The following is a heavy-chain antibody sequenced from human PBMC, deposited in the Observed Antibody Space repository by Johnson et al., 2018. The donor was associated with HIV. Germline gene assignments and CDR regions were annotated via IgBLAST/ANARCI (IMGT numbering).Heavy chain of an antibody. D-gene: IGHD6-6*01. V-gene: IGHV3-11*04. CDR2: ISSSGSTI. J-gene: IGHJ3*01. CDR1: GFTFSNAW. CDR3: ASEVEYSILGGV. Sequence: QVQLVESGGGLVKPGGSLRLSCAASGFTFSNAWMSWVRQAPGKGLEWVSYISSSGSTIYYAASVKGRFTISRDNAKNSLYLVMNSLSAEDTAVYFCASEVEYSILGGVWGQGTVVTVSS.